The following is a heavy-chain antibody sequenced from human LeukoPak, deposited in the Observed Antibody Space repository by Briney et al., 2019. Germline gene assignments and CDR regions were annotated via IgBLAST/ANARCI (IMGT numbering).Heavy chain of an antibody. CDR1: GFTFSSYA. CDR3: ARSEAKAIAAAAHFDY. CDR2: ISSNGGST. Sequence: GGSLRLSCAASGFTFSSYAMHWVRQAPGKGLEYVSAISSNGGSTYYANSVKGRFTISRDNSKNTLYLQMGSLRAEDMAVYYCARSEAKAIAAAAHFDYWGQGTLATVSS. V-gene: IGHV3-64*01. D-gene: IGHD6-13*01. J-gene: IGHJ4*02.